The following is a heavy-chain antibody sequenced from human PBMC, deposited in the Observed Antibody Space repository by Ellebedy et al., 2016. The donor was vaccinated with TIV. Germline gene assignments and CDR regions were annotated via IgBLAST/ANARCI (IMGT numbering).Heavy chain of an antibody. J-gene: IGHJ4*02. Sequence: ASVKVSCXASGYTFTNYYIHWVRQAPGQRLEWMGWINPGNGNTKYSQKSQDRVTFTRDTSASTAYMELSSLTSEDTAVYYCARGWKYYYGSGSYYWYDYWGQGTLVTVSS. D-gene: IGHD3-10*01. CDR1: GYTFTNYY. CDR2: INPGNGNT. V-gene: IGHV1-3*01. CDR3: ARGWKYYYGSGSYYWYDY.